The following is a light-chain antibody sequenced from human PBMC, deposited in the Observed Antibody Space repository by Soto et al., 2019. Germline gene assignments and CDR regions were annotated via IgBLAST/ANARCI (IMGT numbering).Light chain of an antibody. CDR1: SSNIGAGYD. CDR3: QSYDSSLSGSYV. Sequence: QSALTQPPSVSGAPGQRVTISCTGSSSNIGAGYDVQWYQQLPGTAPKLLIYGNSQRPSGVPDRFSGSKSGTSASLAITGLQAEDEADYYCQSYDSSLSGSYVFGTGTKLTVL. J-gene: IGLJ1*01. CDR2: GNS. V-gene: IGLV1-40*01.